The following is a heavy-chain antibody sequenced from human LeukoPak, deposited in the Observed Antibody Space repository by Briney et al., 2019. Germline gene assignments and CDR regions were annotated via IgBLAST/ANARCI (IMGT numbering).Heavy chain of an antibody. Sequence: VGSLRLSCAASGFTFSSYSMNWVRQAPGKGLEWVSSISSSSSYIYYADSVKGRFTISRDNAKNSLYLQMNSLRAEDTAVYYCARGVNDYGDPLFDYWGQGTLVTVSS. J-gene: IGHJ4*02. CDR3: ARGVNDYGDPLFDY. D-gene: IGHD4-17*01. V-gene: IGHV3-21*01. CDR2: ISSSSSYI. CDR1: GFTFSSYS.